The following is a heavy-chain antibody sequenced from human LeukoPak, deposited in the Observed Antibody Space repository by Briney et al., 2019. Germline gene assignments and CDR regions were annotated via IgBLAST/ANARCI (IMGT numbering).Heavy chain of an antibody. CDR2: IWYDGSNK. D-gene: IGHD5-12*01. CDR3: VRDPYEAY. CDR1: GFTFSAYG. V-gene: IGHV3-33*01. Sequence: GGSLRLSCAASGFTFSAYGMHWVRQAPGKGLEWVAVIWYDGSNKFYGDSVKGRFTISRDNSKNTVYLQMNSLRAEDTALYYCVRDPYEAYWGQGTLVTVSS. J-gene: IGHJ4*02.